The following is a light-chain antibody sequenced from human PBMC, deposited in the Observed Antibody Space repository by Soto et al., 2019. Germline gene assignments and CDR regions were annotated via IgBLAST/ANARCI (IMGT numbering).Light chain of an antibody. V-gene: IGKV3-11*01. CDR3: QQRSNWLWT. CDR2: DAS. Sequence: EIVLTQSPATLSLSPGERATLSCRASQSVSSYLAWYQQKPGQAPRLLIYDASNRATGIPARFSGSRSGTDFTLTISSLEPEDFAVYYCQQRSNWLWTFGQGTKVEI. J-gene: IGKJ1*01. CDR1: QSVSSY.